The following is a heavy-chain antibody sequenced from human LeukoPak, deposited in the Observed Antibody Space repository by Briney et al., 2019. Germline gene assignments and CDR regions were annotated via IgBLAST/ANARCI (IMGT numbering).Heavy chain of an antibody. V-gene: IGHV3-7*01. CDR2: IKQDGSEK. CDR1: GFTFSSYW. Sequence: GGSLRLSCAASGFTFSSYWMSWVRQAPGKGLEWVANIKQDGSEKYYVDSVKGRFTISRDNAKNSLYLQMNSLRAEDTAVYYCAREGQGGYDLFPFDYWGQGTLVTVFS. J-gene: IGHJ4*02. CDR3: AREGQGGYDLFPFDY. D-gene: IGHD5-12*01.